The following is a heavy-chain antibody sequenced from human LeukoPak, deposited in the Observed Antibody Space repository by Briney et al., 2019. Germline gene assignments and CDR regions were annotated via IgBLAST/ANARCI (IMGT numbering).Heavy chain of an antibody. CDR2: INSDGSEG. D-gene: IGHD6-6*01. J-gene: IGHJ3*01. CDR1: GFTFSHYW. CDR3: ARSSYSSSSSV. Sequence: AGGSLRLSCVASGFTFSHYWMSWSRQAPGKGLEWVASINSDGSEGYYADVVKGRFTISRDNAKNSLYLQINSLRAEDTAVYYCARSSYSSSSSVWGQGTMVTVSS. V-gene: IGHV3-7*03.